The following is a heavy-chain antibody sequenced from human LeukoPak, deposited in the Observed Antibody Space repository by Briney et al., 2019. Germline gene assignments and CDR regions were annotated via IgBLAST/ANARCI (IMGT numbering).Heavy chain of an antibody. D-gene: IGHD1-26*01. CDR3: ARVGSGNFDL. CDR1: GYSISSGYY. CDR2: IYHSGST. Sequence: SETLSLTCAVSGYSISSGYYWGWIRQPPGKGLEWIGSIYHSGSTYYNPSLKSRVTISVDTSKNQFSLKLSSVTAADTAVYYCARVGSGNFDLWGRGTLVTVSS. V-gene: IGHV4-38-2*01. J-gene: IGHJ2*01.